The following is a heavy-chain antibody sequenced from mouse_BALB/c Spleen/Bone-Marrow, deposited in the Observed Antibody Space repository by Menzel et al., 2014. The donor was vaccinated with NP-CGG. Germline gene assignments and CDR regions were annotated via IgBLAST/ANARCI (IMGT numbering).Heavy chain of an antibody. Sequence: EVKVVESGPELVKPGASVKISCEASGYSFTGYYMHWVKQSHVKSLEWIGRINPNNGATSYNQNFKDKASLTVVKSSSTAYMKLHSLTSEDSAVYYCARYYYGSSNFDYWGQGTIFTVSS. V-gene: IGHV1-26*01. CDR2: INPNNGAT. D-gene: IGHD1-1*01. CDR3: ARYYYGSSNFDY. J-gene: IGHJ2*01. CDR1: GYSFTGYY.